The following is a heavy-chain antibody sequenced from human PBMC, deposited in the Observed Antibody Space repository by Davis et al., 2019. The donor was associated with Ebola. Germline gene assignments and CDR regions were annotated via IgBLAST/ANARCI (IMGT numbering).Heavy chain of an antibody. Sequence: SETLSLTCTVSGGSISSYYWSWIRQPPGKGLEWIGYIYYSGSTYYNPSLKSRVTISVDTSKNQFSLKLSSVTAADTAVYYCARITGTTSHYYYGMDVWGQGTTVTVSS. D-gene: IGHD1-7*01. J-gene: IGHJ6*02. CDR2: IYYSGST. CDR3: ARITGTTSHYYYGMDV. V-gene: IGHV4-59*06. CDR1: GGSISSYY.